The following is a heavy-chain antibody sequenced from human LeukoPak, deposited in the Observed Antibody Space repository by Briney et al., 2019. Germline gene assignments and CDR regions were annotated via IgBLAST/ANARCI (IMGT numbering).Heavy chain of an antibody. J-gene: IGHJ4*02. V-gene: IGHV4-4*07. D-gene: IGHD3-22*01. CDR2: IYNSGNT. CDR1: GGSISRNY. Sequence: PSETLSLTCTVSGGSISRNYWSWIRQPAGKGLEWIGRIYNSGNTDYSPFLESRVTMSADTSKNQFSLKLTSVTAADTAVYYCARGSYDGSGYYLFDYWGQGTLVTVSS. CDR3: ARGSYDGSGYYLFDY.